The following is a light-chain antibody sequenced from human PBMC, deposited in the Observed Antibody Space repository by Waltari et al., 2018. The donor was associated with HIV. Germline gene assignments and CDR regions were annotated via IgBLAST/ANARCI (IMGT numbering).Light chain of an antibody. Sequence: QSALTQPASVYGSPGPSIPTSCTGTRSDVGSYNLVSWYQQHPGKAPKLMIYEGSNRPSGVSNRFSGSKSGNTASLTISGLQAEDEADYYCCSYAGSSTWVFGGGTKLTVL. CDR2: EGS. CDR3: CSYAGSSTWV. J-gene: IGLJ3*02. V-gene: IGLV2-23*01. CDR1: RSDVGSYNL.